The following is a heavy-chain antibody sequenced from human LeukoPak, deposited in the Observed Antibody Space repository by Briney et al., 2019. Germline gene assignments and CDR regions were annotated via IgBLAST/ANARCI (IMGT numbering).Heavy chain of an antibody. Sequence: GGSLRLSCAASGFTFSNAWMSWVRQAPGKGLEWVGRIKSKTNGGTTDYAAPVKGRFTISRDNSKNTLCLQMNSLRVDDTAVYYCAKEFREGYDFWSGGYMDVWGKGTTVTVSS. CDR2: IKSKTNGGTT. V-gene: IGHV3-15*01. J-gene: IGHJ6*03. CDR1: GFTFSNAW. D-gene: IGHD3-3*01. CDR3: AKEFREGYDFWSGGYMDV.